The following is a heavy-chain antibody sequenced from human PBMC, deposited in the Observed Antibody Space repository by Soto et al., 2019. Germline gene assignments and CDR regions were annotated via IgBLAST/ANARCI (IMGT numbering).Heavy chain of an antibody. CDR3: ARDPYYYYIIRYFSGYFHH. V-gene: IGHV1-3*01. CDR1: GYTFRSYG. Sequence: ASVKVSCKASGYTFRSYGLDWVRQAPGQRLEWMGWINGGNGQTKYSEKFQGRVTFNRDTSASTAYLDLSSLRPEDTAVYYCARDPYYYYIIRYFSGYFHHWCQGTHVTVSS. J-gene: IGHJ1*01. D-gene: IGHD3-22*01. CDR2: INGGNGQT.